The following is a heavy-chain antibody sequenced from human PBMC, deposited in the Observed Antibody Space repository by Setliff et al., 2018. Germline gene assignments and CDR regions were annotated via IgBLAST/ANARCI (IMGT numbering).Heavy chain of an antibody. CDR1: GFTVSSFS. Sequence: PGGSLRLSCAASGFTVSSFSMHWVRQAPVKGLDWVATLSDDGSNEFYADSVKGRFTIFRDNSKNTQYLQMHSLRVEDTAVYYCAREYYDSSGFSYGMDVWGQGTTVTVSS. V-gene: IGHV3-30*03. CDR3: AREYYDSSGFSYGMDV. J-gene: IGHJ6*02. CDR2: LSDDGSNE. D-gene: IGHD3-22*01.